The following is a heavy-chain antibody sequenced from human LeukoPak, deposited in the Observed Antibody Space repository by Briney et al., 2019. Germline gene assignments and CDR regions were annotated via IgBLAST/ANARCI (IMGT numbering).Heavy chain of an antibody. CDR3: AKERRYKFNGGRVFDV. V-gene: IGHV1-18*01. CDR1: GYTFTSYA. J-gene: IGHJ3*01. Sequence: ASVTVSCKASGYTFTSYAMNWVRQAPGQGLEWMGWISGFNGNTNYAQRLQGRVVMTTDTSTNTVYMELKSLRSDDTAVYYCAKERRYKFNGGRVFDVWGQGTMVTVSS. CDR2: ISGFNGNT. D-gene: IGHD1-1*01.